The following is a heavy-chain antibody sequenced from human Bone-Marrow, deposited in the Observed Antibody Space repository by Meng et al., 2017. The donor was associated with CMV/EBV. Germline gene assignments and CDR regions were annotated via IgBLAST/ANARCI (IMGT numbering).Heavy chain of an antibody. CDR3: ARWVRALDY. J-gene: IGHJ4*02. CDR1: GFTFSSNW. V-gene: IGHV3-7*01. CDR2: IKADGSDK. Sequence: GESLKISCVTSGFTFSSNWMSWVRQAPGKGLGWVANIKADGSDKYSVDSVKGRFTISRDNAKNSLYLQMNSLRVEDTGIYYCARWVRALDYWGQGTLVTVSS. D-gene: IGHD4-23*01.